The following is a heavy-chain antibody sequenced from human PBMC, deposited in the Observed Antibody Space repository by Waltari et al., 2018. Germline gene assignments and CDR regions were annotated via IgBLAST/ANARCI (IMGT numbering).Heavy chain of an antibody. V-gene: IGHV1-2*06. D-gene: IGHD4-17*01. CDR2: INPNSGDT. Sequence: QVHLVQSGAEVKKPGASVKVSCKASGYNFTGYYIQWVRRAPGQGLEWMGRINPNSGDTNYAQKCQGSVTLTRDTASNTAYMELSSLKSDDTAVYYCARDLGSDYGNRDYWGQGTLVTVPS. CDR3: ARDLGSDYGNRDY. J-gene: IGHJ4*02. CDR1: GYNFTGYY.